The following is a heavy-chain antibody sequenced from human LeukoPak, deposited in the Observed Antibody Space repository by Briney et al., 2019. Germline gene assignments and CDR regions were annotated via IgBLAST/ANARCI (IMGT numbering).Heavy chain of an antibody. CDR3: ARGGGSGWYRVWFDP. CDR2: INHSGST. J-gene: IGHJ5*02. V-gene: IGHV4-34*01. D-gene: IGHD6-19*01. Sequence: SETLSLTCAVYGGSFSGYYWSWIRQPPGKGLEWIGEINHSGSTNYNPSLKSRVTISVDTSKNQFSLKLSSVTAADTAVYYCARGGGSGWYRVWFDPWGQGTLVTVSS. CDR1: GGSFSGYY.